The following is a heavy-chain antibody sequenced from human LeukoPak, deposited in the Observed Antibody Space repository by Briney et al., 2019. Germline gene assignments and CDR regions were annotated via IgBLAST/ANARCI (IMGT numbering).Heavy chain of an antibody. CDR2: INPNSGGT. D-gene: IGHD3-10*01. CDR3: AREFPVLGYYGSGSYIGY. CDR1: GYTFTGYY. J-gene: IGHJ4*02. V-gene: IGHV1-2*06. Sequence: GASVKVSCKASGYTFTGYYMHWVRQAPGQGLEWMGRINPNSGGTNYAQKFQGRVTMTRDTSISTAYMVLSRLRSDDTAVYYCAREFPVLGYYGSGSYIGYWGQGTLVTVSS.